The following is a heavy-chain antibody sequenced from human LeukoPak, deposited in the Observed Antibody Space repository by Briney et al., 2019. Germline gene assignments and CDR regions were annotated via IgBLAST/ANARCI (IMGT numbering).Heavy chain of an antibody. D-gene: IGHD6-19*01. CDR1: GFTSSRYA. CDR3: AKDEGATAVGWFDP. J-gene: IGHJ5*02. CDR2: IDAFAGAT. Sequence: GGSLRLSCAASGFTSSRYAMAWVRQAPGKGLEWVSCIDAFAGATYYADSVKGRFSISRDDSRSTVYLQMDSLRADDSAIYHCAKDEGATAVGWFDPWGQGTLVTVSS. V-gene: IGHV3-23*01.